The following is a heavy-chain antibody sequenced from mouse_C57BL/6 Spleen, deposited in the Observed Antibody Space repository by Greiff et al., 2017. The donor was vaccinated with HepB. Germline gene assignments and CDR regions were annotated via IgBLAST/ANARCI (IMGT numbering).Heavy chain of an antibody. J-gene: IGHJ4*01. Sequence: EVHLVESGGGLVKPGGSLKLSCAASGFTFSDYGMHWVRQAPEKGLEWVAYISSGSSTIYYADTVKGRFTISRDNAKNTLFLQMTSLRSEDTAMYYCARGGNFPDYAMDYWGQGTSVTVSS. V-gene: IGHV5-17*01. CDR2: ISSGSSTI. CDR3: ARGGNFPDYAMDY. D-gene: IGHD2-1*01. CDR1: GFTFSDYG.